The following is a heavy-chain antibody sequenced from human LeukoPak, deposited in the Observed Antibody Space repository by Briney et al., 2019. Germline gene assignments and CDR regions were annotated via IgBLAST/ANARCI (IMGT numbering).Heavy chain of an antibody. D-gene: IGHD6-13*01. CDR1: GFKFSTYA. V-gene: IGHV3-21*01. Sequence: GGSLRLSCTASGFKFSTYAMSWVRQTPGKGLEWVSTIMGSDESTNNADSTYYADSVKGRFTISRDNAKNSLYLQMNSLRAEDTAVYYCARDPAGYSSRWSPLQFDYWGQGTLVSVSS. J-gene: IGHJ4*02. CDR2: IMGSDESTNNADST. CDR3: ARDPAGYSSRWSPLQFDY.